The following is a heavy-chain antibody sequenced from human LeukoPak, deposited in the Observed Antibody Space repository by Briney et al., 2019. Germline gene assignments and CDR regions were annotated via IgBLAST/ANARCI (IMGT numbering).Heavy chain of an antibody. CDR2: ISGSGGNT. CDR3: ARGRAGDYVPSRFDY. CDR1: GFTFSGFA. D-gene: IGHD4-17*01. V-gene: IGHV3-23*01. Sequence: GGSLRLSCSASGFTFSGFAMGWVRQAPGKGLEWVSSISGSGGNTYYADSVEGRFTISRDNSKNTLLLQMISLRAEDTALYYCARGRAGDYVPSRFDYWGQGTLVTVSS. J-gene: IGHJ4*02.